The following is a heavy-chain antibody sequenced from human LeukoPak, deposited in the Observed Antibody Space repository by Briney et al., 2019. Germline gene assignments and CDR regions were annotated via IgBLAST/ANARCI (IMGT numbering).Heavy chain of an antibody. V-gene: IGHV3-23*01. Sequence: PGGSLRLSCAASGFSFSSYAMSWVRQAPGKGLEWVSHINSGGGIITYYADSVKGRFTVSRDNSKNTLYLQMNSLRAEDTATYFCAKFKGRSGYGLEYYYMDVWGKGTTVTVSS. CDR1: GFSFSSYA. J-gene: IGHJ6*03. CDR2: INSGGGIIT. CDR3: AKFKGRSGYGLEYYYMDV. D-gene: IGHD5-12*01.